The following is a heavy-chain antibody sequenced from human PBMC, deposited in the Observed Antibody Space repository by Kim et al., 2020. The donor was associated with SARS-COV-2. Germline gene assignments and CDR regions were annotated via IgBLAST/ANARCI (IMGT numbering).Heavy chain of an antibody. CDR3: ARGFFRDGFGV. J-gene: IGHJ6*02. CDR2: ISVDGSIT. Sequence: GGSLRLSCAVSRFTFNNYWISWVRHAPGKGLEWVSRISVDGSITNSADSVKDRFTVSRDNAENTLDLQMNSLRAEDTAVYYCARGFFRDGFGVGGRGATVTASS. D-gene: IGHD3-10*01. V-gene: IGHV3-74*01. CDR1: RFTFNNYW.